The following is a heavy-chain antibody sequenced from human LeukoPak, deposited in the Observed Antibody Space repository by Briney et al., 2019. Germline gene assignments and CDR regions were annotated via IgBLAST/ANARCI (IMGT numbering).Heavy chain of an antibody. CDR1: GYTFSGYY. Sequence: ASVKVSCKASGYTFSGYYIHWVRQAPGQGLGWMGWINPNNGATNFAQKFQGGVTMTRDTSITTTYMELNSLTSDDTAIYSCARYNWNDVVSALDSWGQGTLVTVSS. CDR2: INPNNGAT. V-gene: IGHV1-2*02. CDR3: ARYNWNDVVSALDS. D-gene: IGHD1-1*01. J-gene: IGHJ4*02.